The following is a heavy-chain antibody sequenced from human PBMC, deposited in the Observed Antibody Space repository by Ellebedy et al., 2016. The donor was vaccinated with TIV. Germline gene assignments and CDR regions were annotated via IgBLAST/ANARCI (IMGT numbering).Heavy chain of an antibody. D-gene: IGHD1-7*01. CDR1: GYTFTSYG. J-gene: IGHJ5*02. V-gene: IGHV1-18*01. Sequence: ASVKVSXXASGYTFTSYGISWVRQAPGQGLEWMGWISAYNGNTNYAQKLQGRVTMTTDTSTSTAYMELRSLRSDDTAVYYCARGRNWNYRFWFNPWGQGTLVTVSS. CDR2: ISAYNGNT. CDR3: ARGRNWNYRFWFNP.